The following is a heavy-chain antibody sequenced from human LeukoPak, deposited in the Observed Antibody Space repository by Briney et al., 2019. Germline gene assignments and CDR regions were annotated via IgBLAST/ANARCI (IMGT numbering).Heavy chain of an antibody. D-gene: IGHD3-10*01. CDR1: GGSISSGGYY. V-gene: IGHV4-61*08. CDR2: IYYSGST. J-gene: IGHJ5*02. CDR3: ARARGNWFDP. Sequence: SETLSLTCTVSGGSISSGGYYWSWIRQHPGKGLEWIGYIYYSGSTNYNPPLKSRVTISVDTSKNQFSLKLSSVTAADTAVYYCARARGNWFDPWGQGTLVTVSS.